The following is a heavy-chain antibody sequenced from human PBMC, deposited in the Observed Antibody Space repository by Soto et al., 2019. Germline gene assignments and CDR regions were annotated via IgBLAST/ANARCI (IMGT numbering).Heavy chain of an antibody. J-gene: IGHJ6*02. Sequence: EVQQLESGGGLVQPGGSLRLSCGASGFTFSDNAMTWVRQAPGKGLEWVSSISDDGDSTYYADSVKGRFTISRANSKNTLFLQMSSMGAEDTAVYYCAKSLSTAVNYGLDVWGQGTSVTVSS. CDR1: GFTFSDNA. V-gene: IGHV3-23*01. D-gene: IGHD2-2*01. CDR3: AKSLSTAVNYGLDV. CDR2: ISDDGDST.